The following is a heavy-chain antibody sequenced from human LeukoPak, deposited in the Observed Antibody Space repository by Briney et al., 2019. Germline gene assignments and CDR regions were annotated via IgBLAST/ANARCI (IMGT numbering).Heavy chain of an antibody. CDR2: ISSSGSTI. CDR1: GFTFSSYE. Sequence: GGSLRLSCAASGFTFSSYEMNWVRQAPGKGLEWVSYISSSGSTIYYADSVKGRSTISRDNAKNSLYLQMNSLRAEDTAVYYCAELGITMIGGVWGKGTSVTISS. CDR3: AELGITMIGGV. V-gene: IGHV3-48*03. J-gene: IGHJ6*04. D-gene: IGHD3-10*02.